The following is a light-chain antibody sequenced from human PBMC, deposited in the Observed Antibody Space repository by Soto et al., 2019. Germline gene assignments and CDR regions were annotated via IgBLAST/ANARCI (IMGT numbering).Light chain of an antibody. CDR1: QSVSSN. Sequence: EIVLTQSPATLCFFPGERVTLSCRASQSVSSNLAWYQQKPGQAPRLLIYGASTRATGIPARFSGSGSGTAFTLTISSLQSEDFAVYYCQQYNNWPPITFGQGTRLEI. J-gene: IGKJ5*01. CDR2: GAS. V-gene: IGKV3-15*01. CDR3: QQYNNWPPIT.